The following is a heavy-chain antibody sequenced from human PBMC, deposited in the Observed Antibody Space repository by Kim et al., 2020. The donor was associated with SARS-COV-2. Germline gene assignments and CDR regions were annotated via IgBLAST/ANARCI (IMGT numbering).Heavy chain of an antibody. Sequence: GGSLRLSCEASGFTFSSFEMHWVRQAPGKGLEWVSCISGSGSSIYYAASLKGRLTISRDNAKNSLYLQMNSLRAEDTAVYYCARERFVGYYYHMAVGGKGPTVTAPS. J-gene: IGHJ6*03. CDR3: ARERFVGYYYHMAV. CDR2: ISGSGSSI. V-gene: IGHV3-48*03. D-gene: IGHD2-15*01. CDR1: GFTFSSFE.